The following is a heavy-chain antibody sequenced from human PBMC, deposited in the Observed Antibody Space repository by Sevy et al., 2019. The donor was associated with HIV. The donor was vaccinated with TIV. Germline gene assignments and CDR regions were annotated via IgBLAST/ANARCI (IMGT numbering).Heavy chain of an antibody. Sequence: SGPTLVKPTQTLTLTCTFSGFSLSTSGVGVGWIRQPPGKPLEWLALIYWDDDKRYSPSLKSRLTITKDTSKNQVVLTMTNMDPVDTATYYCAHGLRFLEWLPRLYYFDYWVQGTLVTVSS. CDR3: AHGLRFLEWLPRLYYFDY. CDR1: GFSLSTSGVG. J-gene: IGHJ4*02. V-gene: IGHV2-5*02. D-gene: IGHD3-3*01. CDR2: IYWDDDK.